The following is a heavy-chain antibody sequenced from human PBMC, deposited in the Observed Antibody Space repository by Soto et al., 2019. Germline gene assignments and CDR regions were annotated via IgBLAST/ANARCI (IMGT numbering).Heavy chain of an antibody. J-gene: IGHJ6*03. V-gene: IGHV4-59*01. CDR1: GNPISTYY. Sequence: LSLTCTVSGNPISTYYWSWVRKPPGKGLEWIGYVYYSGSTSYSPSLRGRVTMSVDPSKNQFSLKLNSVTAADTAIYYCARGNYDTSDYYTNFYYYYMDVWGKGTAVTVSS. D-gene: IGHD3-22*01. CDR2: VYYSGST. CDR3: ARGNYDTSDYYTNFYYYYMDV.